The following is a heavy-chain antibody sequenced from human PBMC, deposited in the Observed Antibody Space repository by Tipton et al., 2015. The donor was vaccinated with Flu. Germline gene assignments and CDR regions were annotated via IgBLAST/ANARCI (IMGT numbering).Heavy chain of an antibody. V-gene: IGHV3-53*01. CDR3: ARGDKRGSGYSLYYGMDV. CDR1: GFIVSNSY. CDR2: IYSGGGT. J-gene: IGHJ6*02. Sequence: CAASGFIVSNSYMSWVRQAPGKGLEWVSIIYSGGGTKYADSVEGRFTISRDNPKNTLYLQMNSLRADDTAVYYCARGDKRGSGYSLYYGMDVWGQGITVTVSS. D-gene: IGHD5-12*01.